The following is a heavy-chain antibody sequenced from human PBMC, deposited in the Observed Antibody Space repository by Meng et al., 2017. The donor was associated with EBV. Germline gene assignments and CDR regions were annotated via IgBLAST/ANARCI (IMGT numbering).Heavy chain of an antibody. CDR3: AKVNQLLGGNDY. V-gene: IGHV3-23*04. CDR1: GFTFRSYW. J-gene: IGHJ4*02. Sequence: EVQLEESGGGIVQPGGSLRLSCAAYGFTFRSYWMHWVRQSPGKGLVWVSDISGSGGSTSYAASVKGRFTISRDNSKNTLYLQMNSLRAEDTAVYYCAKVNQLLGGNDYWGQGTLVTVSS. D-gene: IGHD1-26*01. CDR2: ISGSGGST.